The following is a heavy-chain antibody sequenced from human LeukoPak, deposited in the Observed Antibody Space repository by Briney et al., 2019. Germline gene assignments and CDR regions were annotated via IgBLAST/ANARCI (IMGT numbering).Heavy chain of an antibody. CDR3: ARGAVAGRRGDAFDI. V-gene: IGHV3-7*01. CDR2: IKQDGSER. CDR1: GFTFSSYW. Sequence: PGGSLRLSCAASGFTFSSYWMSWVRQAPGKGLEWEADIKQDGSERYYVDSVKGRFTISRDNAKNSLYLQMNSLRAEDTAVYYCARGAVAGRRGDAFDIWGQGTMVTVSS. D-gene: IGHD6-19*01. J-gene: IGHJ3*02.